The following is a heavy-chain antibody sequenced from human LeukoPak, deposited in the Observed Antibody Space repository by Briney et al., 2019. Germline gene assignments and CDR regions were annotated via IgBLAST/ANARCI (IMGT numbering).Heavy chain of an antibody. D-gene: IGHD6-19*01. CDR2: ISCSGDKT. V-gene: IGHV3-23*01. CDR1: GFSFSDYV. Sequence: GGSLSLSCVVSGFSFSDYVMSWVRQAPGKGLEWVSGISCSGDKTYRADSVTGRFTISRDNSKNTLYVQMNSLRAEDTAVYYCAKVRYTSGWGPSDYWGQGTLVTVSS. CDR3: AKVRYTSGWGPSDY. J-gene: IGHJ4*02.